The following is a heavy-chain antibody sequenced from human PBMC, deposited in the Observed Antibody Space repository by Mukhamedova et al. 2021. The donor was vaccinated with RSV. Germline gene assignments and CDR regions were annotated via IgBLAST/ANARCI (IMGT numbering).Heavy chain of an antibody. CDR3: ARDCGGDCYPVGIDY. D-gene: IGHD2-21*02. Sequence: VSYISSSGSTIYYADSVKGRFTISRDNAKNSLYLQMNSLRAEDTAVYYCARDCGGDCYPVGIDYWGQGTLVTVSS. J-gene: IGHJ4*02. CDR2: ISSSGSTI. V-gene: IGHV3-48*03.